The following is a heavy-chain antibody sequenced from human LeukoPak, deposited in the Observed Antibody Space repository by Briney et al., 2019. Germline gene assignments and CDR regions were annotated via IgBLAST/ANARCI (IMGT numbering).Heavy chain of an antibody. V-gene: IGHV4-34*01. D-gene: IGHD3-10*01. CDR1: GGSFSGYY. Sequence: SETLSLTCAVYGGSFSGYYWSWIRQPPGKGLGWIGEINHSGSTNYNPSLKSRVTISVDTSKNQFSLKLSSVTAADTAVYYCARGRITMVRGVIRGWFDPWGQGTLVTVSS. CDR2: INHSGST. CDR3: ARGRITMVRGVIRGWFDP. J-gene: IGHJ5*02.